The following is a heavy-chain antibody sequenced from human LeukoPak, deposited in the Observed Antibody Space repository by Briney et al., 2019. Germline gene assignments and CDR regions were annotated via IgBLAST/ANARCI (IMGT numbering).Heavy chain of an antibody. J-gene: IGHJ4*02. CDR3: AKLGDNY. D-gene: IGHD2-15*01. CDR2: IGNGGHII. CDR1: EFTFTTYT. V-gene: IGHV3-48*04. Sequence: GGSLRLSCVASEFTFTTYTMNWVGQAPGKGLEGVSYIGNGGHIIYYADSVKGRFTITRDNAESSLYLQMNSLRAEDTAVYYCAKLGDNYGGQGPLVTVSS.